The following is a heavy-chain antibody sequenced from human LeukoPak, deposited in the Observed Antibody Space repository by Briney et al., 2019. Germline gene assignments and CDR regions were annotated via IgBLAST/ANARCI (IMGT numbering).Heavy chain of an antibody. D-gene: IGHD1-26*01. J-gene: IGHJ4*02. V-gene: IGHV4-34*01. CDR3: ARGTRTVWGLLNPFDY. Sequence: PSETLSLTCAVYGGSFSGYYWSWIRQPPGKGLEWIGEINHSGSTNYNPSLKSRVTISVDTSKNQFSLKLSSVTAADTAVYYCARGTRTVWGLLNPFDYWGQGTLVTVSS. CDR1: GGSFSGYY. CDR2: INHSGST.